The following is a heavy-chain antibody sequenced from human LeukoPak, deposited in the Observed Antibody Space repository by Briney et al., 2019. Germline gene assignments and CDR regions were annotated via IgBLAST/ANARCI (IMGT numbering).Heavy chain of an antibody. D-gene: IGHD5-18*01. V-gene: IGHV5-51*01. Sequence: GESLKISCKGSGYTFTSYWIGWVRQMPGKGLEWMGITYPADAETRYSPSFQGQVTISADKSTSTAYLQWSSLRASDTAIYYCARLLIAMTDYWGQGTLVTVSS. J-gene: IGHJ4*02. CDR1: GYTFTSYW. CDR3: ARLLIAMTDY. CDR2: TYPADAET.